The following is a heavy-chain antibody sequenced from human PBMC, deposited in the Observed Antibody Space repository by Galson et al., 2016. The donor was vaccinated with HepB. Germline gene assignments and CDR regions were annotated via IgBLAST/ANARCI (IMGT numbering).Heavy chain of an antibody. CDR1: GGSISSYY. V-gene: IGHV4-59*01. CDR3: ARDYRDDQPSRSWAKYFDH. J-gene: IGHJ4*02. Sequence: SETLSLTCTVSGGSISSYYWSWVRQPPGKGLEWIGSIYYSGSTNYNPSLMSRVTISVDTSKNQFSLKLYSVTAADTALYYCARDYRDDQPSRSWAKYFDHWGQGTPVTVSS. D-gene: IGHD6-13*01. CDR2: IYYSGST.